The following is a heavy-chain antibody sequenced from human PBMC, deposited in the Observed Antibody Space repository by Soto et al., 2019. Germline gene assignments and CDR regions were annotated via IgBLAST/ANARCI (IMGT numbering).Heavy chain of an antibody. Sequence: AETLYLTCTVSGCSVSRSSYYWGWVRQPPGKGLEWIGSVYYSGSTYYTPSLKSRVTISVDTSKNQFSLKLSSVTAEDTAVYYCARLVEYYDILTGYCYYFDYWGQGTLVTVSS. CDR2: VYYSGST. CDR3: ARLVEYYDILTGYCYYFDY. D-gene: IGHD3-9*01. CDR1: GCSVSRSSYY. J-gene: IGHJ4*02. V-gene: IGHV4-39*01.